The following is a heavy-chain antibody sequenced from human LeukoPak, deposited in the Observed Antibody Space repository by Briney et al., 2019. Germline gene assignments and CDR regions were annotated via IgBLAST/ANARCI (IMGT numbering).Heavy chain of an antibody. J-gene: IGHJ5*02. Sequence: GRSLRLSCAASGFTFSSYGMHWVRQAPGKGLEWVAVISYDGSNKYYADSVKGRFTISRDNSKNTLYLQMNSLRAEDTAVYYCARAADTNRFDPWGQGALVTVSS. CDR2: ISYDGSNK. CDR1: GFTFSSYG. CDR3: ARAADTNRFDP. D-gene: IGHD5-18*01. V-gene: IGHV3-30*03.